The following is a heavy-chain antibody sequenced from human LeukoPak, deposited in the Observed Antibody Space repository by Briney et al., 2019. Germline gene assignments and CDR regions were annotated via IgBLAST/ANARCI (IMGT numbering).Heavy chain of an antibody. D-gene: IGHD6-13*01. Sequence: GGSLRLSCAASGFTFSSYAMHWVRQAPGKGLEWVAVISYDGSNKYYADSVKGRFTISRDNSKNTLYLQMNCLRAEDTAVYYCARDREQQLGLDYWGQGTLVTVSS. CDR1: GFTFSSYA. CDR3: ARDREQQLGLDY. CDR2: ISYDGSNK. V-gene: IGHV3-30-3*01. J-gene: IGHJ4*02.